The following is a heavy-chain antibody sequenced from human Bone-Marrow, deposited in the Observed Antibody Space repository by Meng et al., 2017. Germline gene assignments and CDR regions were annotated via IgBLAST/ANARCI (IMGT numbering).Heavy chain of an antibody. Sequence: SETLSLTCTVSGGSISSYYGSWIRQPAGKGLEGIGRIYTSGSTNYNPSLKSRVTMSVDTSKNQFSLRLSSVTAADTAVYYCARHRGGTHFPDYWGQGTLVTVSS. CDR2: IYTSGST. D-gene: IGHD3-16*01. V-gene: IGHV4-4*07. CDR3: ARHRGGTHFPDY. J-gene: IGHJ4*02. CDR1: GGSISSYY.